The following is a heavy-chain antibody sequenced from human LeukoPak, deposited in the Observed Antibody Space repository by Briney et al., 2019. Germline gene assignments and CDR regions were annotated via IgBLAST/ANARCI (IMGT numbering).Heavy chain of an antibody. CDR1: GGSINSNSYY. J-gene: IGHJ3*02. V-gene: IGHV4-39*07. D-gene: IGHD2-21*02. CDR3: ARDKHIVVVTAILIFGDAFDI. Sequence: PSETLSLTCTVSGGSINSNSYYWGWIRQPPGKGLEWIGSIYYSGSTYYNPSLKSRVTISVDTSKNQFSLKLSSVTAADTAVYYCARDKHIVVVTAILIFGDAFDIWGQGTMVTVSS. CDR2: IYYSGST.